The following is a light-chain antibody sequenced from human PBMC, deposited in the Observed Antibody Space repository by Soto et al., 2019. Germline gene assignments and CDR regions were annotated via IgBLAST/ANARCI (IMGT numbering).Light chain of an antibody. CDR2: DAS. Sequence: EIVMTQSPATLSVSPGERATLSCRASQNIDNKLVWYQQKPGQVPRLLIYDASTRATGIPARFSGSGSGTEFTLTISSLQPEDFAFYYCQQFHYWWTFGQGTKVDIK. J-gene: IGKJ1*01. CDR1: QNIDNK. V-gene: IGKV3-15*01. CDR3: QQFHYWWT.